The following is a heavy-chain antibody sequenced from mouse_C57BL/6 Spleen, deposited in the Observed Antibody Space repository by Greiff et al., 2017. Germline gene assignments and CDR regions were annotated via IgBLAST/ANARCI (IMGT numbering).Heavy chain of an antibody. V-gene: IGHV1-64*01. CDR2: IHPNSGST. Sequence: VQLQQPGAELVKPGASVKLSCKASGYTFTSYWMHWVKQRPGQGLEWIGMIHPNSGSTNYNEKFKSKATLTVDKSSSTAYMQLSSLTSEDSAVYYCARYYYGSSRDYFDYWGQGTTLTVSS. CDR1: GYTFTSYW. D-gene: IGHD1-1*01. CDR3: ARYYYGSSRDYFDY. J-gene: IGHJ2*01.